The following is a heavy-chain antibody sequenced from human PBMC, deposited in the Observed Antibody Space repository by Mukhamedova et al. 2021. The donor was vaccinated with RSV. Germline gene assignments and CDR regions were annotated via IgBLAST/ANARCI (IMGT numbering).Heavy chain of an antibody. J-gene: IGHJ4*02. V-gene: IGHV3-53*04. Sequence: AEYMGGRFTISRHNSKNTLYLQMNSLRAEDTAVYYCARDHYDILTGRRYYFDYWGQGTLVTVSS. D-gene: IGHD3-9*01. CDR3: ARDHYDILTGRRYYFDY.